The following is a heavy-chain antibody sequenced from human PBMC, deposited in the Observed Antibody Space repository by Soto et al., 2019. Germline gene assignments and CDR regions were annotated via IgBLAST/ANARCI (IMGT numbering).Heavy chain of an antibody. CDR3: ARMYSSGWEGQNYYYYYGMDV. CDR2: INPSGGST. V-gene: IGHV1-46*01. J-gene: IGHJ6*02. CDR1: GYTFTSYY. Sequence: ASVKVSCKASGYTFTSYYMHWARQAPGQGLEWMGIINPSGGSTSYAQKFQGRVTMTRDTSTSTVYMELSSLRSEDTAVYYCARMYSSGWEGQNYYYYYGMDVWGQGTTVTVSS. D-gene: IGHD6-19*01.